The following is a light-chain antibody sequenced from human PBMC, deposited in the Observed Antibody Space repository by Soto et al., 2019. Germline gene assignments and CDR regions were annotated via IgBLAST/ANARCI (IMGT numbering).Light chain of an antibody. J-gene: IGKJ1*01. CDR3: QQYNSYS. Sequence: DIQMNQSPSALSASVGDRVTITCRASQSISSWLAWYQQKPGKAPKLLIYDASSWESGVPSRFSGSGSGTEFTLTISSLQPDDFATYYCQQYNSYSFGQGTTVDSK. CDR1: QSISSW. V-gene: IGKV1-5*01. CDR2: DAS.